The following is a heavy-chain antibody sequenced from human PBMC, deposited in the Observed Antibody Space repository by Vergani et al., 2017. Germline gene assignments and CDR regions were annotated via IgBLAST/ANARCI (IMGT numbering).Heavy chain of an antibody. CDR3: ARGGYSGDFDY. D-gene: IGHD5-12*01. CDR2: ISSSSSYI. J-gene: IGHJ4*02. Sequence: EVQLLESGGGLVQPGGSLRLSCAASGFTFSSYAMSWVRQAPGKGLEWVSSISSSSSYIYYADSVKGRFTISRDNAKNSLYLQMNSLRAEDTAVYYCARGGYSGDFDYWGQGTLVTVSS. V-gene: IGHV3-21*01. CDR1: GFTFSSYA.